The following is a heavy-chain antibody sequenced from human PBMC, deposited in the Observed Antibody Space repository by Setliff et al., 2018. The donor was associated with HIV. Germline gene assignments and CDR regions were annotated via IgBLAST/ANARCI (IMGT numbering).Heavy chain of an antibody. CDR1: GDPINSHY. CDR3: ARHRRDYYGSGGYSA. D-gene: IGHD3-10*01. V-gene: IGHV4-59*08. Sequence: SETLSLTCTVSGDPINSHYWSWIRQPPGKGLEWIGYIFYSGTTSYNPSLKSRVTISVDTSKNQFSLKLSSVTAADTAVYYCARHRRDYYGSGGYSAWGQGTLVTVSS. J-gene: IGHJ5*02. CDR2: IFYSGTT.